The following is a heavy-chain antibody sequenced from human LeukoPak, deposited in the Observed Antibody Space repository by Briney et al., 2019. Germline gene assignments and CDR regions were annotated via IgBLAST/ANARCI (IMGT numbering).Heavy chain of an antibody. D-gene: IGHD3-10*01. V-gene: IGHV4-34*01. J-gene: IGHJ4*02. CDR3: ARRPLWFGELPDY. CDR2: INHSGST. CDR1: GGSFSGYY. Sequence: NASETLSLTCAVYGGSFSGYYWSWIRQPPGKGLEWIGEINHSGSTNYNPSLKSRVTISVDTSKNQFSLKLSSVTAADTAVYYCARRPLWFGELPDYWGQGTLVTVSS.